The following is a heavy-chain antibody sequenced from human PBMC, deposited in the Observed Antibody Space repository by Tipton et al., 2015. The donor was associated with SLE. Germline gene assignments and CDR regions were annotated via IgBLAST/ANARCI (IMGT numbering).Heavy chain of an antibody. V-gene: IGHV4-31*03. CDR1: GGSLSSGGYY. CDR3: ARDTAHYGSGDGAFDI. CDR2: IYYSGST. J-gene: IGHJ3*02. D-gene: IGHD3-10*01. Sequence: TLSLTCTVSGGSLSSGGYYWSWIRQHPGKGLEWIGYIYYSGSTYYNPSLKSRVTISVDTSKNQFSLKLSSVTAADTAVYYCARDTAHYGSGDGAFDIWGQGTMVTVSS.